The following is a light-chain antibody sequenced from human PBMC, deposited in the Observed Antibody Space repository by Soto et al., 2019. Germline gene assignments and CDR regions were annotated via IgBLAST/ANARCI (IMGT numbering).Light chain of an antibody. CDR3: QSYDSSLSGYV. V-gene: IGLV1-40*01. J-gene: IGLJ1*01. CDR2: ENN. Sequence: QSVLTQPPSVSEAPGQRVTISCTGSSSNIGAGYVAHWYQQVPGTAPKLLIYENNNRPSGVPDRFSGSKSGTSASLAITGRQAEDEAEDYCQSYDSSLSGYVFGTGTKVTVL. CDR1: SSNIGAGYV.